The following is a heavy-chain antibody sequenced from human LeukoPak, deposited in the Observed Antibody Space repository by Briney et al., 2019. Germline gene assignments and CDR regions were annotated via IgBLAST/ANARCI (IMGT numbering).Heavy chain of an antibody. Sequence: PQAPSLTRSVPGGSMSRGVHYWGWIRQLPGAGLGWIEYIYYRRNSYYNLPLKSRVTISVDTSNNEYSLKLSSVTAADTAVYYCARERYCEGSSCYHYMDVWGKGTTVSVS. CDR2: IYYRRNS. V-gene: IGHV4-31*03. J-gene: IGHJ6*03. CDR3: ARERYCEGSSCYHYMDV. CDR1: GGSMSRGVHY. D-gene: IGHD2-2*01.